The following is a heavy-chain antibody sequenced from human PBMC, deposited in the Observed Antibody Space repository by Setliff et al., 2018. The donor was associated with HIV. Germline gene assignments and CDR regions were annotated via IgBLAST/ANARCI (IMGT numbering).Heavy chain of an antibody. D-gene: IGHD3-16*01. CDR3: VRERRLLQEYYYYMDV. Sequence: SETLSLTCNISGASMNSYYWSWVRHSAGQELEWIGRIYVNGKANYNPSLKSRVTMSVGKSKSQFSLRLRSVTAADTAVYYCVRERRLLQEYYYYMDVWGNGTTVTVSS. V-gene: IGHV4-4*07. J-gene: IGHJ6*04. CDR1: GASMNSYY. CDR2: IYVNGKA.